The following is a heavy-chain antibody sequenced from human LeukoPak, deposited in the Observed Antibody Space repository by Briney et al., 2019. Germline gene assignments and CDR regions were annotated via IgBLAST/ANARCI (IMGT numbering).Heavy chain of an antibody. CDR1: GGSISSSSYY. J-gene: IGHJ4*02. CDR2: IYYSGST. CDR3: ARAEDIVATIL. D-gene: IGHD5-12*01. V-gene: IGHV4-39*07. Sequence: SETLSLTCTVSGGSISSSSYYWGWIRQPPGKGLEWIGSIYYSGSTYYNPSLKSRVTISVDTSKNQFSLKLSSVTAADTAVYYCARAEDIVATILWGQGTLVTVSS.